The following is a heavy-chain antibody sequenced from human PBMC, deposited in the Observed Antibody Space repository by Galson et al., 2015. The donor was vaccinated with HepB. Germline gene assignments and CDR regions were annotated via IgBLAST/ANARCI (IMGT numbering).Heavy chain of an antibody. J-gene: IGHJ6*02. Sequence: SLRLSCAASGFGVSSNHMTWVRQAPGKGLEWVSVICDDGSMYYADSVKGRFTISRDNSKNTLYLQMNSLRAEDTAVYYCARDQAARGYYYYYGMDVWGQGTTVTVSS. D-gene: IGHD6-6*01. CDR3: ARDQAARGYYYYYGMDV. CDR2: ICDDGSM. V-gene: IGHV3-53*05. CDR1: GFGVSSNH.